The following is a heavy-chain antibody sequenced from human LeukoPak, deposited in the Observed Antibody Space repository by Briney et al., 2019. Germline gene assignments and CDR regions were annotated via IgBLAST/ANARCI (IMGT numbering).Heavy chain of an antibody. J-gene: IGHJ5*02. V-gene: IGHV4-59*01. CDR1: GGSISSYY. CDR3: AGSNYWFDP. Sequence: PSETLSLTCTVSGGSISSYYWSWIRQPPGKGLEWIGYIYYSGSTNYNPSLKSRVTISVDTSKNQFSLKLSSVTAADTAVYYCAGSNYWFDPWGQGTLVTVSS. CDR2: IYYSGST.